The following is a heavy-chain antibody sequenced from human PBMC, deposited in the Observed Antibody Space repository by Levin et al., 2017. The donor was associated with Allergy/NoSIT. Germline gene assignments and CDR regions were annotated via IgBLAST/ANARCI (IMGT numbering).Heavy chain of an antibody. D-gene: IGHD1-26*01. CDR1: GFSFTTYW. CDR2: IKEDGSLI. V-gene: IGHV3-7*01. CDR3: ARDMWADSSFFDY. J-gene: IGHJ4*02. Sequence: PGGSLRLSCEASGFSFTTYWMAWVRQAPGEGLEWVANIKEDGSLINYKDSVKGRFTISRDNAKNSVYLQMNSLRAEDTAMYFCARDMWADSSFFDYWGRGTLVTVSS.